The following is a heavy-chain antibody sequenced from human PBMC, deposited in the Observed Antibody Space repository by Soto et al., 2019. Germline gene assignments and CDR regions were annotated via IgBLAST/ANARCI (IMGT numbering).Heavy chain of an antibody. CDR3: ARSANHVTGNAFDN. V-gene: IGHV1-3*01. CDR1: GYTFTSYA. CDR2: INAGNGNT. J-gene: IGHJ3*02. Sequence: ASVKVSCKASGYTFTSYAMHWVRQAPGQRLEWMGWINAGNGNTKYSQKFQGRVTITRDTSASTAYMELSSLRSEDTAVYYCARSANHVTGNAFDNWGQGTMVTVSS. D-gene: IGHD2-15*01.